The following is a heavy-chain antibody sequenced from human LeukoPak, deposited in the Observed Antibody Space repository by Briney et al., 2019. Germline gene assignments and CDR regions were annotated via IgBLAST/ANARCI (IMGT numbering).Heavy chain of an antibody. CDR1: EFTFSSYA. CDR2: IGGSGGST. V-gene: IGHV3-23*01. J-gene: IGHJ4*02. D-gene: IGHD5-24*01. CDR3: AKGGRWLQLVIDY. Sequence: PGGSLRLSCAASEFTFSSYAMSWLRQAPGKGLEWVSAIGGSGGSTYYADSVKGRFTISRDNSKNTLYLQMNSLRAEDTAVYYCAKGGRWLQLVIDYWGQGTLVAVSS.